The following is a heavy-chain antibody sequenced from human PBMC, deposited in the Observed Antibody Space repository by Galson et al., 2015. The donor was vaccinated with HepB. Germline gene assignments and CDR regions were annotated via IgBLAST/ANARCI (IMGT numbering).Heavy chain of an antibody. CDR3: TTTFYYDTSGWP. Sequence: SLRLSCAASGFTFSNAWMSWVRQAPGKGLEWVGRIKSKTDGGTTDYAAPVRARFGISRDDSKKTLYLQMNSLKTEDTAVYYCTTTFYYDTSGWPWGQGTLVTVSS. CDR2: IKSKTDGGTT. D-gene: IGHD3-22*01. J-gene: IGHJ5*02. V-gene: IGHV3-15*01. CDR1: GFTFSNAW.